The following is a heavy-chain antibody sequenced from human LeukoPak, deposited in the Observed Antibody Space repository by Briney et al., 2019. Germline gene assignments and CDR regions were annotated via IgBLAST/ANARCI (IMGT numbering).Heavy chain of an antibody. V-gene: IGHV3-30-3*01. J-gene: IGHJ4*02. CDR2: ISSYDGSNK. CDR3: ASDGGYDPLFDY. Sequence: GGSLRLSCAASGFTFSSYAMHWVRQAPGKGLEWVAVISSYDGSNKYYADAVKGRFTISRDNSKNTLYLQMNSLRAEDTGVYYCASDGGYDPLFDYWGQGTLVTVSS. D-gene: IGHD5-12*01. CDR1: GFTFSSYA.